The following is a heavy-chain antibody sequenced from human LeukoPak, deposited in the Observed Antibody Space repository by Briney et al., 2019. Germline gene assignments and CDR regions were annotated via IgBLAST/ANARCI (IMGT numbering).Heavy chain of an antibody. CDR1: GGSISSYY. CDR2: ISYLVST. J-gene: IGHJ4*02. D-gene: IGHD6-13*01. V-gene: IGHV4-59*01. Sequence: SETLSLTCTVSGGSISSYYWSWIRQPPGKGLEWIGYISYLVSTNYNPSLKSRLTISVDTSKNQFSLKLTSVTAADTAVYYCARLREYSSSWSPVDYWGQGTLVTVSS. CDR3: ARLREYSSSWSPVDY.